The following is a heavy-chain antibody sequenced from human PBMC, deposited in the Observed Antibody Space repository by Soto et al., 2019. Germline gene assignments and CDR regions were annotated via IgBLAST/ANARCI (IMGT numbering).Heavy chain of an antibody. V-gene: IGHV5-51*01. Sequence: GESLKISCKGSGYSFTSYWIGWVRQMPGKGLEWMGIIYPGDSDTRYSPSFQGQVTISADKSISTAYLQWSSLKASDTAMYYCAQSAVPVISSQFYCFDYWGQGTLVTVSS. CDR1: GYSFTSYW. CDR2: IYPGDSDT. J-gene: IGHJ4*02. CDR3: AQSAVPVISSQFYCFDY. D-gene: IGHD3-10*01.